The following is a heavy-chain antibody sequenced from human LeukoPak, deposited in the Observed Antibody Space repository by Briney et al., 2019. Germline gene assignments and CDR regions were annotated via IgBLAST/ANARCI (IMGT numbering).Heavy chain of an antibody. Sequence: SETLSLTCTVSGGSISTYYWSWIRQSAGKGLEWIGRIYTSGSSNYNPSLKSRVTISVDTSKNQFSLKLSSVTAADTAVYYCARGVSSGYYYLDYWGQGTLVTVSS. J-gene: IGHJ4*02. CDR2: IYTSGSS. CDR3: ARGVSSGYYYLDY. V-gene: IGHV4-4*07. CDR1: GGSISTYY. D-gene: IGHD3-22*01.